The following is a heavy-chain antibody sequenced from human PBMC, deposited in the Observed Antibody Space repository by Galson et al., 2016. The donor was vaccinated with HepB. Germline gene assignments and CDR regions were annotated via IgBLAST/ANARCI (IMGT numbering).Heavy chain of an antibody. CDR1: GFTFSDYY. D-gene: IGHD1-26*01. CDR3: ARPPRGTYENFGFDH. J-gene: IGHJ4*02. CDR2: ITPRSTM. Sequence: SLRLSCAASGFTFSDYYMSWVRQAPGKGLEWVSSITPRSTMSYADSVKGRFTISRDDYSVFLQMNSLRDEDTGVYYCARPPRGTYENFGFDHWGQGTLVTVSS. V-gene: IGHV3-69-1*02.